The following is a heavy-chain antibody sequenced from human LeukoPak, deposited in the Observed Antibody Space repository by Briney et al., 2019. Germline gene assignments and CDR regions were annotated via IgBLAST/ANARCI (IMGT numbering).Heavy chain of an antibody. Sequence: GGSLSLSCAASGFTFTNHGMSWVPEGPGKGLEWVSAISVSVEKTYYADSVKVRFTISRDNSTKTLHLQMNSLRAEDTAICYCASQYGSGSDKWLDPWGQGTLVTVS. CDR3: ASQYGSGSDKWLDP. J-gene: IGHJ5*02. CDR1: GFTFTNHG. D-gene: IGHD3-10*01. V-gene: IGHV3-23*01. CDR2: ISVSVEKT.